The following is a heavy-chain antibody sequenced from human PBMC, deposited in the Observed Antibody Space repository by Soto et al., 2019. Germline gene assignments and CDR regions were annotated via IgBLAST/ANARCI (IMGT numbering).Heavy chain of an antibody. V-gene: IGHV2-5*02. CDR2: IYWDDDK. CDR3: AHLYYYDSSGYYPFDY. D-gene: IGHD3-22*01. Sequence: QITLKESGPTLVKPTQTLTLTCTFSGFSLSTSGVGVGWIRQPPGKALEWLALIYWDDDKRYSPSLKSRLTITKDPSKNQVVLTMTNMDPVDTATYYCAHLYYYDSSGYYPFDYWGQGTLVTVSS. J-gene: IGHJ4*02. CDR1: GFSLSTSGVG.